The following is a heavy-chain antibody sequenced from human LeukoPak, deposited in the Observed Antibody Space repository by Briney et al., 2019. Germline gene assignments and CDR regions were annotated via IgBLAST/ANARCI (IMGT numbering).Heavy chain of an antibody. D-gene: IGHD3-10*01. V-gene: IGHV4-39*07. Sequence: PSETLSLTCTVSGGSISSSSYYWGWIRQPPGKGLEWIGEINHSGSTNYNPSLKSRVTISVDTSKNQFSLKLSSVTAADTAVYYCARARYYGSGSYYFRAGNYFDYWGQGTLVTVSS. CDR2: INHSGST. J-gene: IGHJ4*02. CDR1: GGSISSSSYY. CDR3: ARARYYGSGSYYFRAGNYFDY.